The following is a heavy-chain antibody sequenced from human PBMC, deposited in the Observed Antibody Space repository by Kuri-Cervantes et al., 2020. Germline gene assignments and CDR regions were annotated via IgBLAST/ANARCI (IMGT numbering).Heavy chain of an antibody. V-gene: IGHV4-38-2*02. Sequence: SQTLSLTCAVFGYSISSGYYWGWIRQPPGKGLEWIGSIYYSESTNYNPSLKSRVTISVDTSKNQFSLKLSSMTAADTAVYYCARDFRLVGATDPFGVWYFDYWGQGTLVTVSS. CDR1: GYSISSGYY. CDR2: IYYSEST. CDR3: ARDFRLVGATDPFGVWYFDY. D-gene: IGHD1-26*01. J-gene: IGHJ4*02.